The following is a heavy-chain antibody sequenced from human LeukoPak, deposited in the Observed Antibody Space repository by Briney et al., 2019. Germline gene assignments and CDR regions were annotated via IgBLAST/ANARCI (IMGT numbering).Heavy chain of an antibody. CDR3: ARPVAYCGGDCYFDY. D-gene: IGHD2-21*02. Sequence: SETLSLTCAVYAGSFSGYYWSWIRQPPGKGLEWIGEINHSGSTNYNPSLKSRVTISVDTSKNQFSLKLSSVTAADTAVYYCARPVAYCGGDCYFDYWGQGTLVTVSS. J-gene: IGHJ4*02. CDR1: AGSFSGYY. V-gene: IGHV4-34*01. CDR2: INHSGST.